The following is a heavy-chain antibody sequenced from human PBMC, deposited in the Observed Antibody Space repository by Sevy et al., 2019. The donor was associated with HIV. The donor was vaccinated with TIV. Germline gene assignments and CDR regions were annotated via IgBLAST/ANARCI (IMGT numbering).Heavy chain of an antibody. Sequence: GGSLRLSCAASGFTFSSYAMSWVRQAPGKGLEWVSAISGSGGSTYYADSVKGRFTISRDNSKNTLYLQMTSLRAEDTAVYYCAKDMYYDFWSGYTQGGQRTPVTVSS. V-gene: IGHV3-23*01. CDR2: ISGSGGST. CDR1: GFTFSSYA. J-gene: IGHJ4*02. D-gene: IGHD3-3*01. CDR3: AKDMYYDFWSGYTQ.